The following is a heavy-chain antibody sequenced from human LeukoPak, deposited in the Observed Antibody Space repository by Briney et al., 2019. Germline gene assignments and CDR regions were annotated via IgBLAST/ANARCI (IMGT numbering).Heavy chain of an antibody. Sequence: ASVKVSCKASGYTFTSYAMHWVRQAPGQRLEWMGWINAGNGNTKYSQEFQGRVTITRDTSASTAYMELSSLRSEDTAVYYCARTYCGGDCYSSRGWFDTWGQGTLVTVSS. J-gene: IGHJ5*02. CDR3: ARTYCGGDCYSSRGWFDT. CDR2: INAGNGNT. CDR1: GYTFTSYA. D-gene: IGHD2-21*02. V-gene: IGHV1-3*03.